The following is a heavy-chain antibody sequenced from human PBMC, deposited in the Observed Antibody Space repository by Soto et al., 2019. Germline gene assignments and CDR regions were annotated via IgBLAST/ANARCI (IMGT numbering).Heavy chain of an antibody. CDR2: ISAYNGNT. Sequence: ASVKVSCKASGYTFTSYGISWVRQAPGQGLEWMGWISAYNGNTNYAQKLQGRVTMTTDTSTSTAYMELRSLRSDDTAVYYCARNAESSGWYCYYCMDVWGKGTTVTVSS. CDR1: GYTFTSYG. J-gene: IGHJ6*03. V-gene: IGHV1-18*01. D-gene: IGHD6-19*01. CDR3: ARNAESSGWYCYYCMDV.